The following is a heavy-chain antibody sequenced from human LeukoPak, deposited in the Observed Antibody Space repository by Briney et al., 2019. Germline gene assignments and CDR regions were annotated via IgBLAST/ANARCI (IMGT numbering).Heavy chain of an antibody. Sequence: GGSLRLSCAASGFTFSTYGMHWVRQAPGKGLEWVAVIWYDGSNKYYADSVKGRFTISRDNSKNTLYLQMNSLRAEDTAVYYCARDKSGSYKAFDTWGQGTMVTVSS. V-gene: IGHV3-33*01. CDR3: ARDKSGSYKAFDT. J-gene: IGHJ3*02. D-gene: IGHD3-10*01. CDR2: IWYDGSNK. CDR1: GFTFSTYG.